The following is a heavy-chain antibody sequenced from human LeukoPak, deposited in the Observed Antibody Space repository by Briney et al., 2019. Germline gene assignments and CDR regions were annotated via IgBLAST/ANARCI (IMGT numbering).Heavy chain of an antibody. J-gene: IGHJ4*02. V-gene: IGHV3-73*01. CDR1: GFTFSGSA. D-gene: IGHD4-17*01. CDR3: TRHRPDYGDLDY. CDR2: IRSKANSYAT. Sequence: PGGSLRLSCAASGFTFSGSAMHWVRQASGKGLGWVGRIRSKANSYATAYAASVKGRFTISRDDSKNTAYLQMNSLKTEDTAVYYCTRHRPDYGDLDYWGQGTLVTVSS.